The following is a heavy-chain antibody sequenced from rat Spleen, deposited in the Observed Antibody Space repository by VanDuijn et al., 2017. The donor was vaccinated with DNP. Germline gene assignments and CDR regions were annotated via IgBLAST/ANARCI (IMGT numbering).Heavy chain of an antibody. CDR2: IGYSGST. V-gene: IGHV3-1*01. Sequence: EVQLQESGPGLVKPSQSLSLTCSVPGYPIISTYWGWIRKFPGNKMECIVHIGYSGSTTYNPSLKIRISITRDTSKNQFFLQLNSVTTEDTAIYYCAKHARPIGRVYYYAMDAWGQGTSVTVSS. D-gene: IGHD1-4*01. CDR3: AKHARPIGRVYYYAMDA. J-gene: IGHJ4*01. CDR1: GYPIISTY.